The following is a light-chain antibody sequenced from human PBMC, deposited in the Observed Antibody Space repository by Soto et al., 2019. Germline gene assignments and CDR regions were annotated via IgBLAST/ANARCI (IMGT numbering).Light chain of an antibody. V-gene: IGKV3-20*01. Sequence: DIVLTQAPGTLSLSPGARATLSCMASQSVSSSYLAWYQQKPGQAPSLLIYGASRRGTGIPDRFSGSGSGRDFTLTISRLEPEDFAVYYCQQYDSSPITFGQGTRLEIK. CDR3: QQYDSSPIT. CDR2: GAS. CDR1: QSVSSSY. J-gene: IGKJ5*01.